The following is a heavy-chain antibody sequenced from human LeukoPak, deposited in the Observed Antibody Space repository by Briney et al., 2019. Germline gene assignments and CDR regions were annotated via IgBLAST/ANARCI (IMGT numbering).Heavy chain of an antibody. Sequence: GGSLRLSCAASGFTFSSYAMSWVRQAPGKGLEWVSTINGGGVNTHYADSVGGRFTISRDNSKNTLFLQMNSLRAEDTAIYYCVRGCSDTCYRFDYWGQGTLVTVSS. CDR2: INGGGVNT. J-gene: IGHJ4*02. D-gene: IGHD2-15*01. V-gene: IGHV3-23*01. CDR3: VRGCSDTCYRFDY. CDR1: GFTFSSYA.